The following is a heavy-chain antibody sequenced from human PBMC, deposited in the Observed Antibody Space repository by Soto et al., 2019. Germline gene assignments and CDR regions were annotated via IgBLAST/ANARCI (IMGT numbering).Heavy chain of an antibody. V-gene: IGHV1-46*03. J-gene: IGHJ6*03. Sequence: ASVKVSCKASGYTFTSYYMHWVRQAPGQGLEWMGIINPGGGSTSYAQKFQGRVTMTRDTSTSTVYMELSSLRSEDTAVYYCARDTYYYGSGSYGGGYYYYYMDVWGKGTTVSVSS. D-gene: IGHD3-10*01. CDR2: INPGGGST. CDR1: GYTFTSYY. CDR3: ARDTYYYGSGSYGGGYYYYYMDV.